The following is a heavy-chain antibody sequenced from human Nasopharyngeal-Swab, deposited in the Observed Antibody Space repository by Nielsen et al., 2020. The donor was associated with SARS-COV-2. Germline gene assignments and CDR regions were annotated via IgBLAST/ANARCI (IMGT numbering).Heavy chain of an antibody. CDR3: TRDSRDCAADVCYWGGADY. V-gene: IGHV3-53*01. J-gene: IGHJ4*02. D-gene: IGHD2-15*01. Sequence: SLNISCAASGFSVGTNYMSWVRQAPGKGLEWVSVIYYDGTTYYADAVKGRFTITRDNSRNTLYLQMTSLGVEDTALYYCTRDSRDCAADVCYWGGADYWGQGTLVTVSS. CDR2: IYYDGTT. CDR1: GFSVGTNY.